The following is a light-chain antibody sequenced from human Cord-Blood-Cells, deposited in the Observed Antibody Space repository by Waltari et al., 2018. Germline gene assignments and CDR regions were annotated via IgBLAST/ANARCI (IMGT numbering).Light chain of an antibody. V-gene: IGLV2-23*01. CDR2: AGS. Sequence: QSALPQPASVSGSPGQSITISCTGTRSAVGSYNLVPWYQPHPGKAPKLMIYAGSKRPSGVSNRFSGSKSGNPASLTISGLQAEDEADYYCCSYAGSSTWVFGGGTKLTVL. J-gene: IGLJ3*02. CDR3: CSYAGSSTWV. CDR1: RSAVGSYNL.